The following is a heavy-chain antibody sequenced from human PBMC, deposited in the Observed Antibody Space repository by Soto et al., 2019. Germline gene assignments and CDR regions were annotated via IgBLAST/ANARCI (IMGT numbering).Heavy chain of an antibody. CDR3: ARARAIFGVVIILGDYFDY. J-gene: IGHJ4*02. V-gene: IGHV4-31*03. D-gene: IGHD3-3*01. Sequence: TSETLSLTCTVSGGSISSGGYYWSWIRQHPGKGLEWIGYIYYSGSTYYNPSLKSRVTISVDTSKNQFSLKLSSVTAADTAVYYCARARAIFGVVIILGDYFDYWGQGTLVTVS. CDR2: IYYSGST. CDR1: GGSISSGGYY.